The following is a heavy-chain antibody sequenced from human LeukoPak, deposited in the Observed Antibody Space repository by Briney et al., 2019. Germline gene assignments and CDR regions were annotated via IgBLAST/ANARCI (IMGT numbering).Heavy chain of an antibody. D-gene: IGHD3-16*01. Sequence: GGSLRLSCTASGFTFSSYGMSWVRQAPGKGLEWVSAISGSGGSTYYADSVKGRFTISRDNSKNTLYLQMNSLRAEDTAVYYCAKLSGGGYFDYWGQGTLVTVSS. V-gene: IGHV3-23*01. CDR1: GFTFSSYG. CDR3: AKLSGGGYFDY. J-gene: IGHJ4*02. CDR2: ISGSGGST.